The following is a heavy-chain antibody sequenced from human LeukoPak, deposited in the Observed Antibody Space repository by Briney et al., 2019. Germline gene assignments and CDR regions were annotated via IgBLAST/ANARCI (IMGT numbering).Heavy chain of an antibody. CDR3: AGDSSGYYYS. V-gene: IGHV4-4*09. CDR2: IYTSGST. Sequence: PSETLSLTCTVSGGSISSYYWSWIRQPPGKGLEWIGYIYTSGSTNYNPSLKSRVTISVDTSKNQSSLKLSSVTAADTAVYYCAGDSSGYYYSWGQGTLVTVSS. D-gene: IGHD3-22*01. J-gene: IGHJ5*02. CDR1: GGSISSYY.